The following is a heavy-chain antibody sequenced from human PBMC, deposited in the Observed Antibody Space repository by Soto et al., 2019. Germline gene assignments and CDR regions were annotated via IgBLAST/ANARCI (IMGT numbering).Heavy chain of an antibody. J-gene: IGHJ5*02. Sequence: ASVNVSCKASGYTFTSYYMHWVRQAPGQGLEWMGIINPSGGSTSYAQKFQGRVTMTRDTSTSTVYMELSSLRSEDTAVYYCARDLRDYYGSGSYTFYPWGQGTLVTVSS. V-gene: IGHV1-46*01. CDR3: ARDLRDYYGSGSYTFYP. CDR1: GYTFTSYY. D-gene: IGHD3-10*01. CDR2: INPSGGST.